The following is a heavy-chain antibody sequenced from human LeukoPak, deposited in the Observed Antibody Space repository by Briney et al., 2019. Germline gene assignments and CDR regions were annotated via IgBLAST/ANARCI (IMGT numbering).Heavy chain of an antibody. J-gene: IGHJ6*02. V-gene: IGHV3-30*18. CDR2: ISYDGSNK. D-gene: IGHD3-10*01. CDR3: AKDHVVGEWRGFYYYYYGMNV. Sequence: GGSLRLSCAASGFTFSSYGMHWVRQAPGKGLEWVAVISYDGSNKYYADPVKGRFTISRDNSKNTLYLQMNSLRAEDTAVYYCAKDHVVGEWRGFYYYYYGMNVWGQGTTVTVSS. CDR1: GFTFSSYG.